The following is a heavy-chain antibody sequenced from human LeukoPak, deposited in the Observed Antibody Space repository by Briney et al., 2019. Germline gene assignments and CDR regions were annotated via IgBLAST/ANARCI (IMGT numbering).Heavy chain of an antibody. CDR2: IIPILGIA. D-gene: IGHD6-6*01. CDR1: GGTFSSYT. J-gene: IGHJ5*02. Sequence: SVKVSCKASGGTFSSYTISWVRQALGQGLEWMGRIIPILGIANYAQKFQGRVTITADKSTSTAYMELSSLRSEDTAVYYCAPSIAARPGNLAWGQGTLVTVSS. CDR3: APSIAARPGNLA. V-gene: IGHV1-69*02.